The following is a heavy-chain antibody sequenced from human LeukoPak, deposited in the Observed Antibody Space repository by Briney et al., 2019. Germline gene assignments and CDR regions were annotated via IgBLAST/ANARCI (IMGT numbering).Heavy chain of an antibody. D-gene: IGHD3-9*01. Sequence: GASVTVSCKASGYSFTGHYMHWVRQAPGQGLEWMGWINPKSGGTNYAQKFQGRVTMTRDTSISTAYMDMSSLRSEDMAVYYCARDSRALYDILTGYSLGVSYWFDPWGQGTLVTVSS. CDR1: GYSFTGHY. J-gene: IGHJ5*02. CDR2: INPKSGGT. V-gene: IGHV1-2*02. CDR3: ARDSRALYDILTGYSLGVSYWFDP.